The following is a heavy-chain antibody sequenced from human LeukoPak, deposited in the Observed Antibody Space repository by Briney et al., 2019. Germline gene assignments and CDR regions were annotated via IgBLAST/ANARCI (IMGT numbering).Heavy chain of an antibody. Sequence: SETLSLTCSVSGGSITNYYCSWIRQPPEGGLEWIGYIYYIGSTPYNPCLKRGATLSVATSRTQFSLNLTSMTAADTAVYYCVRHFAPFRLGPHFDYWGQGSLVTVSS. CDR2: IYYIGST. D-gene: IGHD1-26*01. CDR1: GGSITNYY. V-gene: IGHV4-59*08. J-gene: IGHJ4*02. CDR3: VRHFAPFRLGPHFDY.